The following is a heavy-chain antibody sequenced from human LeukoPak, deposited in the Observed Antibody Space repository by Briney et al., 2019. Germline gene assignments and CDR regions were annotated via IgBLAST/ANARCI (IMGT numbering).Heavy chain of an antibody. V-gene: IGHV4-39*01. J-gene: IGHJ5*02. D-gene: IGHD3-10*01. Sequence: SETLSLTCTVSGASINTTNFYWAWIRQPPGKGLESIGNIHYTGRTYSNASLNSRVTISVDTSKNQFSLKLTSVSAADTAVYYRARQGSMTRGGYWLDPWGRGTLVIVSS. CDR2: IHYTGRT. CDR1: GASINTTNFY. CDR3: ARQGSMTRGGYWLDP.